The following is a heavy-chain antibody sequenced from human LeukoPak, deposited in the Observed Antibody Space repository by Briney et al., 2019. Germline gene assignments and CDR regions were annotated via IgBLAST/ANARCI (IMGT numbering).Heavy chain of an antibody. Sequence: ASVKVSCKASGYTFTSYYMHWVRHAPGQGLEWMGIINPSGGSTSYAQKFQGRVTMTRDTSTSTVYMELSSLRSEDTAVYYCARVPPSYSGSYYENYFDYWGQGTLVTVSS. D-gene: IGHD1-26*01. CDR1: GYTFTSYY. J-gene: IGHJ4*02. V-gene: IGHV1-46*01. CDR2: INPSGGST. CDR3: ARVPPSYSGSYYENYFDY.